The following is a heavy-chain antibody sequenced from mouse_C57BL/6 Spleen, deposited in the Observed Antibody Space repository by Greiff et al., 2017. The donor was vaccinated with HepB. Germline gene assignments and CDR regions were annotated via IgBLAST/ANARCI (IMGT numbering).Heavy chain of an antibody. CDR1: GYTFTSYW. CDR2: IDPSDSYT. V-gene: IGHV1-59*01. J-gene: IGHJ1*03. CDR3: ARTYGSNHWYFDV. Sequence: QVQLQQPGAELVRPGTSVKLSCKASGYTFTSYWMHWVKQRPGQGLEWIGVIDPSDSYTNYNQKFKGKATLTVDTSSSTAYMQLSSLTSEDSAVYYCARTYGSNHWYFDVWGTGTTVTVSS. D-gene: IGHD1-1*02.